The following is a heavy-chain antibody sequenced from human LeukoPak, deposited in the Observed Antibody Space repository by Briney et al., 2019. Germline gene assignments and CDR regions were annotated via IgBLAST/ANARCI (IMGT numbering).Heavy chain of an antibody. Sequence: ASVEVSCKASGYTFTGYYMHWVRQAPGQGLEWMGWINPNSGGTNYAQKFQGRVTMTRDTSISTAYMELSRLRSDDTAAYYCARDTSSFVRGYSGYDEYYFDYWGQGTLVTVSS. J-gene: IGHJ4*02. D-gene: IGHD5-12*01. CDR3: ARDTSSFVRGYSGYDEYYFDY. V-gene: IGHV1-2*02. CDR2: INPNSGGT. CDR1: GYTFTGYY.